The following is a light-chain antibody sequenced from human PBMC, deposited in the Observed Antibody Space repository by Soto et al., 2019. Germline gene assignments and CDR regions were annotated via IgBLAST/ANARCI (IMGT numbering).Light chain of an antibody. Sequence: QSALTQPASVSGSPGQSITISCTGTSSDVGGYNYISWYQQHPAKAPKLMIYEVSNRPSGVSHRFSGSKSGNTASLTISGLQAEDEADYYCFSYTTSSTLVFGGGTKLTVL. CDR3: FSYTTSSTLV. V-gene: IGLV2-14*01. CDR1: SSDVGGYNY. J-gene: IGLJ3*02. CDR2: EVS.